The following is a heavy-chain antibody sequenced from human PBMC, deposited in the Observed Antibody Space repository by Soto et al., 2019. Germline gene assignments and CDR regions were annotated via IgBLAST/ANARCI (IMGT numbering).Heavy chain of an antibody. J-gene: IGHJ6*02. V-gene: IGHV4-39*01. CDR1: GGSNYSMRNY. CDR2: SYQGGSN. D-gene: IGHD1-7*01. Sequence: SETLSLTCAVAGGSNYSMRNYWGWIREAPGKGLEWIGRSYQGGSNCYAPYLTDRVTIYVDTSNNQSLLKLRSVNAEASAVYYCARQNNDWNYDVNYYGMEVWGQGNTV. CDR3: ARQNNDWNYDVNYYGMEV.